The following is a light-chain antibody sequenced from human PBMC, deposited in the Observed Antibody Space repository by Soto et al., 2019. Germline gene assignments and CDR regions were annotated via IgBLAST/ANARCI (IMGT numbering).Light chain of an antibody. Sequence: DIQLTQSPSFLSASVGDRVIITFRASQSISNWLAWYQQKPGKAPNLLIYKASSLKSGVPSRFSGSGSGTEFTLTISSLQPDDFATYYCQQYDTYWTFGQGTKVDIK. CDR3: QQYDTYWT. J-gene: IGKJ1*01. CDR1: QSISNW. V-gene: IGKV1-5*03. CDR2: KAS.